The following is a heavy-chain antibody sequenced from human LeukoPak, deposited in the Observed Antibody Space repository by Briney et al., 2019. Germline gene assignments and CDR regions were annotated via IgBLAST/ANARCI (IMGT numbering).Heavy chain of an antibody. CDR3: ARVSLLDDGGLGDY. CDR2: ISGGSSYT. J-gene: IGHJ4*02. V-gene: IGHV3-11*06. Sequence: PGGSLILPCAASGFTFSDYYMTWFRQAPRKGLEWVSYISGGSSYTNFADSVKGRFTISRDNAKNSLYLQMNSLRAEDTAVYYCARVSLLDDGGLGDYWGQGTLVTVSS. D-gene: IGHD4-23*01. CDR1: GFTFSDYY.